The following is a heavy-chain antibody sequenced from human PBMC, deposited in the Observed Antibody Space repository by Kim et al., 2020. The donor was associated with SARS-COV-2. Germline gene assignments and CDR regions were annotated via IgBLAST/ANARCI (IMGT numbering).Heavy chain of an antibody. CDR3: AKERHQYDSSGYLEYYFDY. Sequence: GGSLRLSCAASGFTFDDYTMHWVRQAPGKGLEWVSLISWDGGSTYYADSVKGRFTISRDNSKNSLYLQMNSLRTEDTALYYCAKERHQYDSSGYLEYYFDYWGQGTLVTVSS. CDR1: GFTFDDYT. V-gene: IGHV3-43*01. J-gene: IGHJ4*02. D-gene: IGHD3-22*01. CDR2: ISWDGGST.